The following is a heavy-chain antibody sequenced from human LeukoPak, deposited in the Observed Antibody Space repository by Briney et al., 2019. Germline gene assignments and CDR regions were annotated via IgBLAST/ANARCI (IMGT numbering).Heavy chain of an antibody. CDR3: AKGGYCSSTSCYIGVYGMDV. J-gene: IGHJ6*04. CDR1: GFTFSSYA. Sequence: GGSLRLSCAASGFTFSSYAMSWVRQAPGKGLEWVSAISGSGGSTYYADSVKGRFTISRDNSKNTLYLQMSSLRAEDTAVYYCAKGGYCSSTSCYIGVYGMDVWGKGTTVTVSS. CDR2: ISGSGGST. D-gene: IGHD2-2*03. V-gene: IGHV3-23*01.